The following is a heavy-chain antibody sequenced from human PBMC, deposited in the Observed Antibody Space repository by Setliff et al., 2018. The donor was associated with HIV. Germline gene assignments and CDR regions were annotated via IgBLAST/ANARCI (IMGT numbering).Heavy chain of an antibody. CDR3: AREGDGIDF. J-gene: IGHJ4*02. V-gene: IGHV4-39*02. CDR2: IHYTGNT. Sequence: PSETLSLTCTVSGGSITSTTYYWGWIRQPPGKGLEWIGTIHYTGNTYHNPSLKSRVTTSVEASKNQISLKLTAVTAADSAVYYCAREGDGIDFWGQGTLVTVSS. D-gene: IGHD2-21*02. CDR1: GGSITSTTYY.